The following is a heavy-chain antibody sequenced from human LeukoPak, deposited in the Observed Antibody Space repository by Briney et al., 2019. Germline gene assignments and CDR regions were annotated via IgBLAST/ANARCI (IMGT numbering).Heavy chain of an antibody. CDR1: GFTFSSYS. CDR2: ISSSGSTI. D-gene: IGHD6-13*01. Sequence: GGSLRLSCAASGFTFSSYSMNWVRQAPGKGLEWVSSISSSGSTIYYADSVKGRFTISRDNAKNSLYLQMNSLRAEDTAVYYCARDSSSFGDWFDPWGQGTLVTVSS. V-gene: IGHV3-21*04. CDR3: ARDSSSFGDWFDP. J-gene: IGHJ5*02.